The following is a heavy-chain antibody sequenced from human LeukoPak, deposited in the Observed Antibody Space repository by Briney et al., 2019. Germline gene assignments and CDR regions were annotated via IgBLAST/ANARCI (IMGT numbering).Heavy chain of an antibody. J-gene: IGHJ3*02. CDR2: ISWNSGSI. CDR1: GFTFYDYA. CDR3: AKALTGALPKDAFDI. V-gene: IGHV3-9*01. D-gene: IGHD1-14*01. Sequence: QPGRSLRLSCAASGFTFYDYAMHWVRHAPGKGLEWVSGISWNSGSIGYADSVKGRFTISRDNAKNSLYLQMNSLRAEDTALYYCAKALTGALPKDAFDIWGQGTMVTVSS.